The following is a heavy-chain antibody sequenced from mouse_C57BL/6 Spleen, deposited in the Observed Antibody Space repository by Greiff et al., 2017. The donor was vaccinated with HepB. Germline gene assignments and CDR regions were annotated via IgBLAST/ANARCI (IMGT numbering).Heavy chain of an antibody. CDR3: ARDRGSSRYWYCDV. CDR2: ISDGGSYT. D-gene: IGHD1-1*01. J-gene: IGHJ1*03. Sequence: DVMLVESGGGLVKPGGSLKLSCAASGFTFSSYAMSWVRQTPEKRLEWVATISDGGSYTYYPDNVKGRFTISRDNAKNNLYLQMSHLKSEDTAMYYCARDRGSSRYWYCDVWGTGTTVTVSS. V-gene: IGHV5-4*01. CDR1: GFTFSSYA.